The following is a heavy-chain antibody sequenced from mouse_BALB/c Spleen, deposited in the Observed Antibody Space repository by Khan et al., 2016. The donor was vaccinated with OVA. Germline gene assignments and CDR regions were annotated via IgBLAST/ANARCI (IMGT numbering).Heavy chain of an antibody. V-gene: IGHV5-4*02. Sequence: EVELVESGGGLVKPGGSLKLSCAASGFTFSDYYMYWVRQTPEKRLEWVATISDGGSYTYYPDSVTGRFTLSRDHATNNPYLQMNSLKCADTASTNCAGGYYGCPFAYWGQGTLVTVSA. CDR2: ISDGGSYT. CDR1: GFTFSDYY. CDR3: AGGYYGCPFAY. D-gene: IGHD2-2*01. J-gene: IGHJ3*01.